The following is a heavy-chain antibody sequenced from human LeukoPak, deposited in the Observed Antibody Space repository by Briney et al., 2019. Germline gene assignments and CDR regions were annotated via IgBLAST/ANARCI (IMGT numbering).Heavy chain of an antibody. Sequence: GGSLRLSCAASGFTFSHYSMTWVRQTPEKGLEWISYISSTSSAIYYADSVKGRFTISRDNAKNSLYLLMNSVRVGDTAVYCCAKESAYAFDIWGQGTVVTVSS. CDR2: ISSTSSAI. CDR3: AKESAYAFDI. V-gene: IGHV3-48*01. CDR1: GFTFSHYS. J-gene: IGHJ3*02.